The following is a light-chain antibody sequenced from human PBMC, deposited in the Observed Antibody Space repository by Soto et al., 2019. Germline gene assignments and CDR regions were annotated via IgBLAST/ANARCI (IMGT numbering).Light chain of an antibody. CDR2: DLS. CDR1: QSLVNSDGSTF. CDR3: MQHTHWPHT. V-gene: IGKV2-30*01. Sequence: DVVLSQSPLSLPVTPGQPASISCRSSQSLVNSDGSTFINWFHQRPGQSPRRLVYDLSKRDSGVADRFSGSGSGTDFTLKISRVVAEDVGVYYCMQHTHWPHTGGQGTKLEI. J-gene: IGKJ2*01.